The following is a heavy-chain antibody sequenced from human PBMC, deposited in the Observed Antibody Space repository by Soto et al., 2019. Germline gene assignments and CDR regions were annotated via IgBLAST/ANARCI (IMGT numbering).Heavy chain of an antibody. V-gene: IGHV4-39*01. CDR1: GGSISSGGYY. Sequence: TSETLSLTCTVSGGSISSGGYYWSWIRQHPGKGLEWIGSIYYSGSTYYNPSLKSRVTISVDTSKNQFSLKLSSVTAADTAVYYCARHVGYSYGSYYYYYDMDVWGQGTTVTVSS. J-gene: IGHJ6*02. CDR2: IYYSGST. CDR3: ARHVGYSYGSYYYYYDMDV. D-gene: IGHD5-18*01.